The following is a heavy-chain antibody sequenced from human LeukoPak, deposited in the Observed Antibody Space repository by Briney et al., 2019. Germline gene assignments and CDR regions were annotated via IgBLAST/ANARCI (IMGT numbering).Heavy chain of an antibody. CDR1: GITFSTYW. CDR3: ATDHGFHYGAYFDY. CDR2: INSEGSTI. Sequence: GGSLRLSCAGSGITFSTYWMHWVRQAPGKGLVWVSRINSEGSTISYADSVKGRFTISRDNSKNTLYLQMNSLRAEDTAVYYCATDHGFHYGAYFDYWGQGTLVPVSS. D-gene: IGHD4-17*01. J-gene: IGHJ4*02. V-gene: IGHV3-74*01.